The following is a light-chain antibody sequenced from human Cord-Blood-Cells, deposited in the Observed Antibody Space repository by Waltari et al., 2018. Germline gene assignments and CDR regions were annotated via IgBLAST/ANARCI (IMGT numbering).Light chain of an antibody. CDR2: DVS. J-gene: IGLJ1*01. V-gene: IGLV2-14*01. CDR1: SSDVGGYNY. CDR3: SSYTSSSTPNV. Sequence: QSALTQPASVSGSPGQSITISCTGTSSDVGGYNYVSWYQQHPGKVPKLMIYDVSNRPSGVSNRISGSKSGNTASLTISGLQAEDEADYYCSSYTSSSTPNVFGTGTKVTVL.